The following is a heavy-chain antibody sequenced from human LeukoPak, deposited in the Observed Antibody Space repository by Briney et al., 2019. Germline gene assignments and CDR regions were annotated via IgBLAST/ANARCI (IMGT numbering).Heavy chain of an antibody. CDR1: GGSISSYY. Sequence: SETLSLTCTVSGGSISSYYWSWIRQPAGKGLEWIGRIYTSGSTNYNPSLKSRVTMSVDTSKNQFSLKLSSATAVDTAVYYCARALGYCSSTSCRGAFDIWGQGTMVTVSS. J-gene: IGHJ3*02. V-gene: IGHV4-4*07. D-gene: IGHD2-2*01. CDR2: IYTSGST. CDR3: ARALGYCSSTSCRGAFDI.